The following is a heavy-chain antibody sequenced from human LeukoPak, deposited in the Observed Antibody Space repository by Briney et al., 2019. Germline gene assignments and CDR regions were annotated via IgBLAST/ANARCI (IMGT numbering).Heavy chain of an antibody. CDR1: GYSFTSYW. CDR2: ISPGDSDT. J-gene: IGHJ3*02. D-gene: IGHD1-26*01. Sequence: GESLKISCKASGYSFTSYWIGWVRQMPGKGLEWMGIISPGDSDTRYSPSFQGQVTISADKSISTAYLQWSSLKASDTAMYYCTRESGSYFPATFDIWGQGTMVTVSS. CDR3: TRESGSYFPATFDI. V-gene: IGHV5-51*01.